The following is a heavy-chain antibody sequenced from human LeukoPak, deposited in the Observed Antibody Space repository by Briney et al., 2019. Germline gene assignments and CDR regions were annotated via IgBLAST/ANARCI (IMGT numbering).Heavy chain of an antibody. Sequence: TSETLSLTCTVSGGSISSGFWSWIRQPPGKGLEWIGYIFHSGTTNYNPSLKSRVTISIDTSKSQFSLKLSSVTAADTAVYYCARQAFCSGSSCNPFDYWGQGTLVTVSS. J-gene: IGHJ4*02. CDR2: IFHSGTT. V-gene: IGHV4-59*08. CDR3: ARQAFCSGSSCNPFDY. CDR1: GGSISSGF. D-gene: IGHD2-15*01.